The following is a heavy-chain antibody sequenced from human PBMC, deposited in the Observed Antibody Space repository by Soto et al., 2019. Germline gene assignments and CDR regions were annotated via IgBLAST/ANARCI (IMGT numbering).Heavy chain of an antibody. J-gene: IGHJ5*02. CDR2: INHSGSA. CDR3: ARYHFGSGRLDP. V-gene: IGHV4-34*01. CDR1: GGSFSGYC. D-gene: IGHD3-10*01. Sequence: SETLSLTCAVYGGSFSGYCWSWIRQPPGKGLEWIGQINHSGSANYNPSLKSRVTISVDTSKNHFSLKLSSVTAADTAVYQCARYHFGSGRLDPWGQGTLVTVSS.